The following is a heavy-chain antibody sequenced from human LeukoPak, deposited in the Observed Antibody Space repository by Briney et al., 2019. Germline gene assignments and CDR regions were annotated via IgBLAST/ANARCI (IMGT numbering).Heavy chain of an antibody. CDR1: GGSIFSYY. CDR3: ARRAYYDTSGCYPASGYLDL. CDR2: IYPNGIT. J-gene: IGHJ2*01. D-gene: IGHD3-22*01. Sequence: SETLSLTCTVSGGSIFSYYWNWIRQPPGKGLEWIGYIYPNGITSYNPSLRSRGTISIATSKNQFSLRLRSVTAADTAIYYCARRAYYDTSGCYPASGYLDLWRRGTLVTVSS. V-gene: IGHV4-4*08.